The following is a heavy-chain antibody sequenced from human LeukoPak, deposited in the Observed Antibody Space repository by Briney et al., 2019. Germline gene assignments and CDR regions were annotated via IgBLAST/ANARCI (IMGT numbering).Heavy chain of an antibody. Sequence: GGSLRLSCAASGFTFSSYEMNWVRQAPGKGLEWVSYISSSGSTIYYADSVKGRFTISRDNAKNSLYLQMNSLRAEDTSVYYCSVETYGDYVDYWGQGTLVTVSS. CDR1: GFTFSSYE. V-gene: IGHV3-48*03. D-gene: IGHD4-17*01. CDR3: SVETYGDYVDY. J-gene: IGHJ4*02. CDR2: ISSSGSTI.